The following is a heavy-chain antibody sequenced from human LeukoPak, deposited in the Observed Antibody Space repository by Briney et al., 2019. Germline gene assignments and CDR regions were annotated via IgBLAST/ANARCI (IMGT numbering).Heavy chain of an antibody. CDR3: ARNSAVATSRSWFDP. J-gene: IGHJ5*02. D-gene: IGHD6-19*01. CDR2: AYYSGST. Sequence: SETLSLTCTVSGGSISSSSYYWSWIRQPPGKGLEWIGYAYYSGSTTYIPSLESRVTISVDTSKNQFSLKLTAVTAADTAVYYCARNSAVATSRSWFDPWGQGTLVTVSS. V-gene: IGHV4-61*05. CDR1: GGSISSSSYY.